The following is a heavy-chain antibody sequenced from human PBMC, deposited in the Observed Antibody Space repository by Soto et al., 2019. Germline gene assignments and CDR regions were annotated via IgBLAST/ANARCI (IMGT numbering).Heavy chain of an antibody. J-gene: IGHJ5*02. D-gene: IGHD3-3*01. Sequence: ASVKVSCKASGYTFTGYYMHWVRQAPGQGLEWMGWIDPKDGETIYAQKFQGRVTMTEDTSTDTAYMELSSLRSEDTAVYYCATARYDFWSGYYPNWFDPWGQGTLVTVSS. CDR1: GYTFTGYY. CDR3: ATARYDFWSGYYPNWFDP. V-gene: IGHV1-24*01. CDR2: IDPKDGET.